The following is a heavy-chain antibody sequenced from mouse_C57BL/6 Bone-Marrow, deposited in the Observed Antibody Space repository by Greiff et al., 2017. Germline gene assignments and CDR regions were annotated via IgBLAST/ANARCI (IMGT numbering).Heavy chain of an antibody. V-gene: IGHV1-81*01. CDR3: ALYYYGSRDY. D-gene: IGHD1-1*01. CDR1: GYPFTSYG. Sequence: QVQLQQSGAELARPGASVKLSCKASGYPFTSYGISWVKQRTGQGLAWIGEIYPRSGNTYYNEKFKGKATLTADKSSSTAYMELRSLTSEDSAVYFCALYYYGSRDYWGQGTTLTVSS. CDR2: IYPRSGNT. J-gene: IGHJ2*01.